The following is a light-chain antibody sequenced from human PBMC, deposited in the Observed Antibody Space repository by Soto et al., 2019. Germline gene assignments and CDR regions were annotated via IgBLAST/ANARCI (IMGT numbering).Light chain of an antibody. Sequence: QSALTQPASVSGSPGQSITISCTGTSSDVGAYKFVSWYQQNPGKAPKLMIYEVSNRPSGVSNRFSGSKSGNTASLTISGLQAEDEADYYCSSYTTSSTRVFGTGTKVTVL. CDR1: SSDVGAYKF. V-gene: IGLV2-14*01. CDR3: SSYTTSSTRV. CDR2: EVS. J-gene: IGLJ1*01.